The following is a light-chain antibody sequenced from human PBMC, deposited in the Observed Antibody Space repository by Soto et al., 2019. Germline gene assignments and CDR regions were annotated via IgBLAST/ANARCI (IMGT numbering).Light chain of an antibody. CDR2: DAS. Sequence: IVMTQSPATLSVSPWERATLSCRASLSVSRNLAWYQQKPGQAPRLLIFDASTRATGIPARFSGSGSGTEFTLTITSLQSEDFAVYYCQQYNNWPRTFGQGTKVDIK. J-gene: IGKJ1*01. V-gene: IGKV3-15*01. CDR1: LSVSRN. CDR3: QQYNNWPRT.